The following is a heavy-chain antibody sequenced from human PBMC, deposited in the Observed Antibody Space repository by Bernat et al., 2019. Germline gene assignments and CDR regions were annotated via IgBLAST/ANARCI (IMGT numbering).Heavy chain of an antibody. D-gene: IGHD3-3*01. V-gene: IGHV3-30*18. J-gene: IGHJ4*02. CDR2: ISYDGSNK. Sequence: VQLVESGGGLVKPGGSLRLSCAASGFTFSSYGMHWVRQAPGKGLEWVAVISYDGSNKYYADSVKGRFTISRDNSKNTLYLQMNSLRAEDTAVYYCAKDDFWSGYNYWDQGTLVTVSS. CDR3: AKDDFWSGYNY. CDR1: GFTFSSYG.